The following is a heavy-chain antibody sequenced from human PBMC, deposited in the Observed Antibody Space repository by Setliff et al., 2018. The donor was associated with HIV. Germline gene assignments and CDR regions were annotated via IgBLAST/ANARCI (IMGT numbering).Heavy chain of an antibody. V-gene: IGHV4-34*01. J-gene: IGHJ5*02. CDR1: GGSFSGYS. CDR3: ARLNGSGSP. D-gene: IGHD3-10*01. Sequence: SETLSLTCAVYGGSFSGYSWIWIRQHPEKGLEWMGCIYHTGVTYYNPSLKSRVTISVDTSKNQFSLKLSSVTAADAAVYYCARLNGSGSPWGQGTLVTVSS. CDR2: IYHTGVT.